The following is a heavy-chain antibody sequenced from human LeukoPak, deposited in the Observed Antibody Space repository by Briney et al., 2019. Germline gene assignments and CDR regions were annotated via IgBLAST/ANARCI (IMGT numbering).Heavy chain of an antibody. V-gene: IGHV1-46*01. D-gene: IGHD3-10*01. Sequence: GASVKVSCKASGYTFTSYYMHWVRQAPGQGLEWMGIINPSGGSTSYAQKFQGRVTMTRDMSTSTVYMELSSLRSEDAALYYCTKEGASLGSGYFDCWGQGTRVTVSS. J-gene: IGHJ4*02. CDR3: TKEGASLGSGYFDC. CDR2: INPSGGST. CDR1: GYTFTSYY.